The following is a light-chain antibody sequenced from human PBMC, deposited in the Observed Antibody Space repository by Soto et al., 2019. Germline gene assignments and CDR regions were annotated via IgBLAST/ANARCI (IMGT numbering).Light chain of an antibody. J-gene: IGLJ2*01. CDR1: SSDVGAYKY. CDR3: SSYAGNNNLV. Sequence: QLVLTQPPSASGSPGQSVTISCTGTSSDVGAYKYVSWYQHHPGKAPKFIIYEVSKRPSGVPDRFSGSKSDSTASLTVSGLQAEDEADYYCSSYAGNNNLVFGGGTQLTVL. V-gene: IGLV2-8*01. CDR2: EVS.